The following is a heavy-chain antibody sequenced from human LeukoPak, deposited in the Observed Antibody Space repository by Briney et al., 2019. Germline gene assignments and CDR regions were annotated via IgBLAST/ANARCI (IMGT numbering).Heavy chain of an antibody. CDR2: IYYSGST. CDR1: GGSISSYS. J-gene: IGHJ4*02. Sequence: SETLSLTCTVSGGSISSYSWSWIRQPPGKGLEWIGSIYYSGSTYYNPSLKSRVTISVDTSKNQFSLGLRSVTAADTAVYYCARTPHLNEVDYWGQGTLVTVSS. CDR3: ARTPHLNEVDY. V-gene: IGHV4-59*12. D-gene: IGHD1-1*01.